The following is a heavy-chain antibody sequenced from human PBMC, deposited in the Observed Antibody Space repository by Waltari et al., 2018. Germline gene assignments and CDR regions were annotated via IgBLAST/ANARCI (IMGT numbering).Heavy chain of an antibody. D-gene: IGHD3-16*01. CDR1: GLSDSNSY. V-gene: IGHV3-53*01. Sequence: DVQLVESGGGLIQPGGSLRLSCVASGLSDSNSYISWVRQVPGKSLEWVAFIYGTDKTQYADSVKGRFTISRDTSENSVYLQMSSLGAEDTAIYYCATFTNWVHDTFNIWGQGTMVTVSS. CDR3: ATFTNWVHDTFNI. J-gene: IGHJ3*02. CDR2: IYGTDKT.